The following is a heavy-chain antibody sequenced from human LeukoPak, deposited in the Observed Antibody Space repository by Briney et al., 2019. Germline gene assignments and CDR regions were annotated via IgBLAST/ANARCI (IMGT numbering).Heavy chain of an antibody. V-gene: IGHV3-23*01. D-gene: IGHD6-13*01. CDR2: ISASGGST. Sequence: GGSLRLSCAASGFTFSSSAMSWVRQVPGKGLEWVSGISASGGSTSYADSVRGRFTISRDNSKNTLYVQMNSLRDEDTAVYYCARDQRWQQVAREATSSMDVWGQGTTVTVPS. J-gene: IGHJ6*02. CDR3: ARDQRWQQVAREATSSMDV. CDR1: GFTFSSSA.